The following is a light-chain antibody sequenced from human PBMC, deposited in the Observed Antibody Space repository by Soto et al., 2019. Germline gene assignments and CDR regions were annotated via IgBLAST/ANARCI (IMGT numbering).Light chain of an antibody. J-gene: IGKJ2*01. CDR2: GAS. CDR3: HQYGSSPQT. Sequence: EIVLTQYPGTLSLSPGESATRSCRASQSVRSKYLAWYQQKPGQAPGLLIYGASSRATGIPDRFSGSGSGTDFTLTISRLEPEDFAVYYCHQYGSSPQTFGQGPRWIS. V-gene: IGKV3-20*01. CDR1: QSVRSKY.